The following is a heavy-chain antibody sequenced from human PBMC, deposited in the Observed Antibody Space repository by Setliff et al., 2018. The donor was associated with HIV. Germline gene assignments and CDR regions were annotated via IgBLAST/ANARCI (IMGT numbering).Heavy chain of an antibody. V-gene: IGHV4-39*01. J-gene: IGHJ4*02. Sequence: PSETLSLTCTVSGGSIRNGLYYWHWIRQPPGKGLEWIGSVYYSGSTYYKPSLKSRVTISVDTSKNQFSLNLNSVTAADTAVYYCARLGAEDFSDYDWVDYWGQGTLVTVSS. D-gene: IGHD5-12*01. CDR2: VYYSGST. CDR3: ARLGAEDFSDYDWVDY. CDR1: GGSIRNGLYY.